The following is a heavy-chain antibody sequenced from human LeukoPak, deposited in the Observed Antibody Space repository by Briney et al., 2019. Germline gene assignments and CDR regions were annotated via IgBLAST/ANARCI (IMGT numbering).Heavy chain of an antibody. J-gene: IGHJ4*02. CDR2: IYSGGSP. CDR3: ARLPTGDY. Sequence: GGSLRLSCAAAGFTVSSTYMSWVRQAPGKGLEWVSVIYSGGSPYYADSVKGRFTISRDSSKNTLYLQMNSLRVEDTAVYYCARLPTGDYWGKGTLVTVSS. V-gene: IGHV3-53*01. CDR1: GFTVSSTY. D-gene: IGHD1-1*01.